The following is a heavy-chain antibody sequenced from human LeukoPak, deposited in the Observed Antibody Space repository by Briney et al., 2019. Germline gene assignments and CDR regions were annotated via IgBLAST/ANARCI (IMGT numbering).Heavy chain of an antibody. CDR3: ARAPGDGSSYLEE. D-gene: IGHD3-10*01. J-gene: IGHJ4*02. V-gene: IGHV3-74*01. CDR2: ISRDGSST. CDR1: GFTFSSHW. Sequence: GSPRLSCVASGFTFSSHWMHWVRQAPGEGPVWVSRISRDGSSTYYADSVKGRFTISRDNAKNTVYLQMDSLRAEDTALYYCARAPGDGSSYLEEWGQGALVTVSS.